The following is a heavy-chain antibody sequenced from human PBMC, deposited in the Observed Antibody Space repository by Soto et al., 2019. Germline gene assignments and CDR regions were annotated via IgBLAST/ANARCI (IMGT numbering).Heavy chain of an antibody. D-gene: IGHD3-10*01. V-gene: IGHV3-23*01. CDR1: GFTFSSYA. CDR3: AKGRGPRPYYYGMDV. Sequence: GGSLRLSCAASGFTFSSYAMSWVRQAPGKGLEWVSVISGSGGSTYYADSVKGRFTISRDNSKNTLYLQMNSLRAEDTAVYYCAKGRGPRPYYYGMDVWGQGTTVTVSS. J-gene: IGHJ6*02. CDR2: ISGSGGST.